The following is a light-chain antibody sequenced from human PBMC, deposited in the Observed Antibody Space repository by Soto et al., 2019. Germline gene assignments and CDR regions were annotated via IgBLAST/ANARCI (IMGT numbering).Light chain of an antibody. J-gene: IGKJ1*01. CDR1: QTVDSKY. CDR2: AAS. V-gene: IGKV3-20*01. CDR3: HQYGDSPGP. Sequence: EIVFTQSPGXLXFSPVQRATLXCRASQTVDSKYFSWYQQKPGQAPRLLIYAASIRATGFPDRFSCYGSGTGFTLTIDVLELEVFAVYYCHQYGDSPGPLGQGTKVAIK.